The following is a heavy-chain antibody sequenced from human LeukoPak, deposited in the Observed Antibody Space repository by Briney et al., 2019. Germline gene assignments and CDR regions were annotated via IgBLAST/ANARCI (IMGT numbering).Heavy chain of an antibody. J-gene: IGHJ4*02. D-gene: IGHD2-15*01. V-gene: IGHV3-15*01. CDR1: GLTFSSYA. CDR2: IRSKADGGTP. CDR3: TTRSPARYCSDGACYSSADY. Sequence: GGSLRLSCAASGLTFSSYAMSWVRQTPGKGLEWVGHIRSKADGGTPDYIAPVKGRFTISRDDSKDTLYLQMNSLNTEDTAMYYCTTRSPARYCSDGACYSSADYWGQGTLVTVSS.